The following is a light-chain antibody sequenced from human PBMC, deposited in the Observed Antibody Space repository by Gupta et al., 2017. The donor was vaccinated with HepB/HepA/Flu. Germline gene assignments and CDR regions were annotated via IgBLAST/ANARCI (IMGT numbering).Light chain of an antibody. V-gene: IGKV3-11*01. Sequence: EIVLTQSPATLSLSPGERATLSCRASQSVSSYLAWYKQKPGQAPRLLIYDASNRDTGIPARFSGSGSGKDFTLTISSREQEDFAGYYCQQRSNWPPLTFGGGTKVEIK. CDR3: QQRSNWPPLT. CDR2: DAS. CDR1: QSVSSY. J-gene: IGKJ4*01.